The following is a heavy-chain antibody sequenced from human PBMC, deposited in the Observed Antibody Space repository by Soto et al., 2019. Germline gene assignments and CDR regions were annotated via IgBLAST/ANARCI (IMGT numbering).Heavy chain of an antibody. J-gene: IGHJ5*02. Sequence: SETLSLTCAVYGGSFSGYYWSWIRQPPGKGLEWIGEINHSGSTNYNPSLKSRVTISVDTSKNQFSLKLSSVTAADTAVYYCARGYIVVVVAAPNWFDPWAREPWSPSPQ. V-gene: IGHV4-34*01. D-gene: IGHD2-15*01. CDR2: INHSGST. CDR3: ARGYIVVVVAAPNWFDP. CDR1: GGSFSGYY.